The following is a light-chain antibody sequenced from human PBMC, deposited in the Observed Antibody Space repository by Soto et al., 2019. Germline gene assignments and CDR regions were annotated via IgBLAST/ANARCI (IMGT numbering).Light chain of an antibody. V-gene: IGKV3-20*01. CDR1: QCVSSSY. CDR3: QQYGSSPET. J-gene: IGKJ1*01. Sequence: EVVFTQSPGTLSLSPGERATISCRASQCVSSSYLAWDQQKPGQAPRLLIYGASSRATGIPDRFSGSGSGTDFTLTISRLEPEDFAVYYCQQYGSSPETFGQGTKVDIK. CDR2: GAS.